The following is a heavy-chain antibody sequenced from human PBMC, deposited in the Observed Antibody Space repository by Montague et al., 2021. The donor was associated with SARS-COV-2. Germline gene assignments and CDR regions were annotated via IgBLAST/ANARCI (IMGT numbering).Heavy chain of an antibody. Sequence: SRSLSFSASGFTFSNYAMNWVRQAPGKGLEWVSVIFGSGSSTYYSGSVRGRFTVSRDNSKNTLYLQMNNLRAEDTAVYYCAKDGATVRGLINWYFDLWGRGTLVTVSS. D-gene: IGHD3-10*01. CDR1: GFTFSNYA. J-gene: IGHJ2*01. CDR2: IFGSGSST. V-gene: IGHV3-23*03. CDR3: AKDGATVRGLINWYFDL.